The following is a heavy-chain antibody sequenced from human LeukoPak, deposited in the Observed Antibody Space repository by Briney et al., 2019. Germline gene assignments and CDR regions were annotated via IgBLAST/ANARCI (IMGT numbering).Heavy chain of an antibody. CDR2: IYDSGST. D-gene: IGHD3-22*01. CDR1: GGSISSYY. J-gene: IGHJ4*02. CDR3: ARQSISGSSLRYFDY. V-gene: IGHV4-59*01. Sequence: KPSETLSLTCTVSGGSISSYYWSWIRQPPGKGLEWIGNIYDSGSTNYNPSLNSQVTISVVTSNNQCSLKLTSVTAADTAVYYCARQSISGSSLRYFDYWGQGTLVNVSS.